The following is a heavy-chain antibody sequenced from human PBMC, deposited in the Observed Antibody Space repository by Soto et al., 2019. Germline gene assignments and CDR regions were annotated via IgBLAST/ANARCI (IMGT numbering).Heavy chain of an antibody. CDR3: ARAQPTYSSSYFDY. Sequence: EVQLLESGGDLVQPGGSLRLSCAASGFTFSSYAMSWVRQAPGKGLAWVSTISGRGDDTYYTDSVKGRFTISRDNSKNTLYVHMNSLRAEDTAVYYCARAQPTYSSSYFDYWGQGTQVTVSS. V-gene: IGHV3-23*01. D-gene: IGHD3-22*01. J-gene: IGHJ4*02. CDR1: GFTFSSYA. CDR2: ISGRGDDT.